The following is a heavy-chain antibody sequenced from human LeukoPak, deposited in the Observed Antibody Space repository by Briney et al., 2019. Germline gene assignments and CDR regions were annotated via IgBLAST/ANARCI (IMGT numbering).Heavy chain of an antibody. V-gene: IGHV3-7*01. CDR1: GGSISSYY. CDR2: IKEDGGEK. D-gene: IGHD1-26*01. CDR3: ARDKVGTGPTHLDY. Sequence: ETLSLTCTISGGSISSYYWSWVRQAPGKGLEWVANIKEDGGEKYSVDSAKGRFIISRDNAMNSLYLEMNSLRAEDTALYYCARDKVGTGPTHLDYWGQGALVTVSS. J-gene: IGHJ4*02.